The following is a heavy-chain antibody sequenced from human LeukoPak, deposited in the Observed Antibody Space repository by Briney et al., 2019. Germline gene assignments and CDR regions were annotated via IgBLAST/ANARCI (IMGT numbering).Heavy chain of an antibody. CDR3: ASLDYSSSYFDH. J-gene: IGHJ4*02. CDR2: IYYRGNI. CDR1: GGSISSSSFY. V-gene: IGHV4-39*01. D-gene: IGHD6-6*01. Sequence: SETLSLTCSVSGGSISSSSFYWGWIRQPPGKGLEWIGSIYYRGNIYYNPSLKSRLTMSVDTSKNQFSLSLKSVTAADTAVYFCASLDYSSSYFDHWGQGTLVTVSS.